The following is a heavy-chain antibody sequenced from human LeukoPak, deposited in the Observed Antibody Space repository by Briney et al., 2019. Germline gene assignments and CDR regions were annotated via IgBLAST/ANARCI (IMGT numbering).Heavy chain of an antibody. CDR2: SIPILGIA. D-gene: IGHD6-13*01. V-gene: IGHV1-69*02. J-gene: IGHJ5*02. Sequence: ASVKVSCKASGGTFSSYTISWVRQAPGQGLEWRGRSIPILGIANYAQKFQGRVTITADKSTSTAYMELSSLRSEDTAVYYCARGTGESSSTNWFDPWGQGTLVTVSS. CDR1: GGTFSSYT. CDR3: ARGTGESSSTNWFDP.